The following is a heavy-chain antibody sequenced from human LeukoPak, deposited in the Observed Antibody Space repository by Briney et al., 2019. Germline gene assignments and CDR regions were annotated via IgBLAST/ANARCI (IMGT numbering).Heavy chain of an antibody. CDR3: ARFTPQGYGWGGYNRFDP. D-gene: IGHD3-16*01. J-gene: IGHJ5*02. V-gene: IGHV4-59*01. Sequence: EPLSLTCSGPGGSIISYYWSWTRQPPGKGLEWIGYIYYSGSTNYNPSLKSRVTISLDTSKNQFSLNLTSVTAADTAVYYCARFTPQGYGWGGYNRFDPWGQGTLVTVSS. CDR1: GGSIISYY. CDR2: IYYSGST.